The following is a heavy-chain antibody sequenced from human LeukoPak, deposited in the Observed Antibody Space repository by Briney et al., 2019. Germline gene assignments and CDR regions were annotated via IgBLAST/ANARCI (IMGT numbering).Heavy chain of an antibody. CDR2: IHFDGTKK. V-gene: IGHV3-30*02. CDR3: ARAVDDAFDI. J-gene: IGHJ3*02. D-gene: IGHD4-23*01. CDR1: TLTFSGYG. Sequence: PGGSLRLSCAASTLTFSGYGMHWVRQAPGKGLEWVTFIHFDGTKKNYADSVKGRFTISRDNSKNTLYLQMNSLRPEDTALYYCARAVDDAFDIWGQGTMVTVSS.